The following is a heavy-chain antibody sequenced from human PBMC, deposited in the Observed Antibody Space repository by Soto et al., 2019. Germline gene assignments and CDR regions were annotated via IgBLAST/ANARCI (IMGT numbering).Heavy chain of an antibody. J-gene: IGHJ4*02. Sequence: LRLSAKDSGFTFDDYAMHWVRQAPGKGLEWVSGISWNSGSIGYADSVKGRFTISRDNAKNSLYLQMKSLRAEDTALYYCAKDMAYDSSGYPSFDYWGQGTLVTVSS. V-gene: IGHV3-9*01. CDR2: ISWNSGSI. D-gene: IGHD3-22*01. CDR1: GFTFDDYA. CDR3: AKDMAYDSSGYPSFDY.